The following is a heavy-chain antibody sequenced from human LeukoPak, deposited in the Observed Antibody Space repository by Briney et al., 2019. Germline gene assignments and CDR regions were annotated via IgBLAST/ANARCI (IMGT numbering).Heavy chain of an antibody. D-gene: IGHD2-8*02. Sequence: GGSLRLSCAASGFTFSGYAMNWVRQAPGKGLEWVSHIYSSDTTYADSVKGRFTISRDNAKNSLYLQMNSLRDEDTAVYYCAKGPERRGFCSGSACYSDCWGQGTLVTVSS. CDR3: AKGPERRGFCSGSACYSDC. V-gene: IGHV3-48*02. J-gene: IGHJ4*02. CDR1: GFTFSGYA. CDR2: IYSSDTT.